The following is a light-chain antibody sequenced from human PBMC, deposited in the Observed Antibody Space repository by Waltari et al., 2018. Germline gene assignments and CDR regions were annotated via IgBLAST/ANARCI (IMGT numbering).Light chain of an antibody. CDR2: GAS. CDR1: QSVRGT. CDR3: QHYVRLPVT. V-gene: IGKV3-20*01. Sequence: SCRASQSVRGTLAWYQQKPGQAPRLLIYGASSRATGIPDRFSGSGSGTDFSLTISRLEPEDFAVYCCQHYVRLPVTFGQGTRVEIK. J-gene: IGKJ1*01.